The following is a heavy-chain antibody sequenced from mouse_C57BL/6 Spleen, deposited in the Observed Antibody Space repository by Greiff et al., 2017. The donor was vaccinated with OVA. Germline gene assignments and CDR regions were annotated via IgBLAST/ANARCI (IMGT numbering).Heavy chain of an antibody. CDR1: GYSFTDYY. J-gene: IGHJ4*01. CDR3: AREGYDYPSWGAMDY. D-gene: IGHD2-4*01. CDR2: IYPGSGNT. V-gene: IGHV1-76*01. Sequence: QVQLKQSGAELVRPGASVKLSCKASGYSFTDYYINWVKQRPGQGLEWIARIYPGSGNTYYNEKFKGKATLTAEKSSSTAYMQLSSLTSEDSAVYFCAREGYDYPSWGAMDYWGQGTSVTVSS.